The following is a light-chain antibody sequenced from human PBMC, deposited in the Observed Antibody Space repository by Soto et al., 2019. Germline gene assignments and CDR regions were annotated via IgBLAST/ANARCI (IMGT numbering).Light chain of an antibody. CDR3: CSYAGSSTYV. Sequence: QSALTQPASVSGSPGQSITISCTGTSSEVGSYNLVSWYQQHPGKAPKLIIYEVSKLPSGVSNRFSGSKFGNTASLTISGLQAEDEADYYCCSYAGSSTYVFGTGTKVTVL. V-gene: IGLV2-23*02. J-gene: IGLJ1*01. CDR1: SSEVGSYNL. CDR2: EVS.